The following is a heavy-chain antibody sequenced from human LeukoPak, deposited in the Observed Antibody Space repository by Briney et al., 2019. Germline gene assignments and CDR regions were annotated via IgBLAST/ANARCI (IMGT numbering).Heavy chain of an antibody. Sequence: SKTLSLTCTVSGGSISSYYWSWIRQPAGKGLESIGHISTSGSTNYNPSLKSRVTMSVDTSKNQFSLKLSSVTAADTAIYYCARAGGWGSYYYYYMDVWGKGTTVTISS. J-gene: IGHJ6*03. CDR1: GGSISSYY. V-gene: IGHV4-4*07. D-gene: IGHD1-14*01. CDR2: ISTSGST. CDR3: ARAGGWGSYYYYYMDV.